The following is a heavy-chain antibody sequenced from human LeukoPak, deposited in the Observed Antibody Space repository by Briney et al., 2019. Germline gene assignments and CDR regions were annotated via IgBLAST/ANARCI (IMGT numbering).Heavy chain of an antibody. J-gene: IGHJ6*04. Sequence: GGSLRLSCAASGFTFSSYSMKWVRQAPGKGLDWLSYISSGSSTIYYADSVKGRFTISRDNTKKTPYLEMNSLRAEDTAVYYCARDPSVGLIWSGSMDVWGKGTTVTVSS. V-gene: IGHV3-48*04. CDR1: GFTFSSYS. D-gene: IGHD3-3*01. CDR2: ISSGSSTI. CDR3: ARDPSVGLIWSGSMDV.